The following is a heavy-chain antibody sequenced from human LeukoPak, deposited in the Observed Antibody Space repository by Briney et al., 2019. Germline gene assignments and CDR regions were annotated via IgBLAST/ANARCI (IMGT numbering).Heavy chain of an antibody. J-gene: IGHJ4*02. Sequence: VASVTVSCKASGYTFTIYYMHWVRQAPGQGLEWMGIINPSGGSTSYAQKFQGRVTMTRDTSTSTVYMELSSLRSEDTAVYYCASSVTTWSYFDYWGQGTLVTVSS. CDR2: INPSGGST. CDR3: ASSVTTWSYFDY. D-gene: IGHD4-17*01. V-gene: IGHV1-46*01. CDR1: GYTFTIYY.